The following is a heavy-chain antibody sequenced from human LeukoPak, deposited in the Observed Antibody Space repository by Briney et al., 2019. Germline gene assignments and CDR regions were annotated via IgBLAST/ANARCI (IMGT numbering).Heavy chain of an antibody. CDR3: ARSGEWLVYYFDY. Sequence: PGGSLRLSCAASGFTFSSYAMHWVRQAPGKGLEWVAVISYDGSNKYYADSVKGRFTISRDNSKNTLYLQMNSLRAEDTAVYYCARSGEWLVYYFDYWGQGTLVTVSS. CDR2: ISYDGSNK. V-gene: IGHV3-30-3*01. D-gene: IGHD6-19*01. CDR1: GFTFSSYA. J-gene: IGHJ4*02.